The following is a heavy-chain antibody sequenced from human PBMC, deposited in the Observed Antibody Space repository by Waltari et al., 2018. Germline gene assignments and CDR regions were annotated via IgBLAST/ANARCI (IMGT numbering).Heavy chain of an antibody. J-gene: IGHJ4*02. CDR3: ARGFSSSWYYFDY. CDR1: GFTFSSYS. CDR2: ISSSSSYI. V-gene: IGHV3-21*01. D-gene: IGHD6-13*01. Sequence: EVQLVESGGGLVKPGGSLRLSCAASGFTFSSYSMHWVSQAPGKGLEWVSSISSSSSYIYYADSVKGRFTISRDNAKNSLYLQMNSLRAEDTAVYYCARGFSSSWYYFDYWGQGTLVTVSS.